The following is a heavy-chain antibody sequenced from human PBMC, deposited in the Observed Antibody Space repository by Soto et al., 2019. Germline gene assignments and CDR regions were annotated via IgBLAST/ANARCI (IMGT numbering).Heavy chain of an antibody. CDR2: ISAYNGNT. Sequence: QVQLVQSGAEVKKPGASVKVSCKASGYTFTDYGIRWVREAPGQGLEWKGWISAYNGNTKYAQKLQGRVTMTTDTSTSTAYMELRSLRSDDTAVYYCARGVGSGSYYNQYNWFDPWGQGTLVTVSS. J-gene: IGHJ5*02. V-gene: IGHV1-18*01. CDR3: ARGVGSGSYYNQYNWFDP. CDR1: GYTFTDYG. D-gene: IGHD3-10*01.